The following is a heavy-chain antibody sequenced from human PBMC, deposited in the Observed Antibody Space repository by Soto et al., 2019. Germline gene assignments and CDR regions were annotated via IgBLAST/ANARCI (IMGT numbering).Heavy chain of an antibody. D-gene: IGHD7-27*01. J-gene: IGHJ4*02. V-gene: IGHV3-23*01. CDR1: GFTFSIFA. CDR3: AKEVSLGSTVDLGY. Sequence: LRFSCAASGFTFSIFAMSWVRQSPGKGLEWVSTISGSGGSTYYADAVKGRFSISRDNSMGTLYLQMKSLRVEDTAIYYCAKEVSLGSTVDLGYWGQGTLVTVSS. CDR2: ISGSGGST.